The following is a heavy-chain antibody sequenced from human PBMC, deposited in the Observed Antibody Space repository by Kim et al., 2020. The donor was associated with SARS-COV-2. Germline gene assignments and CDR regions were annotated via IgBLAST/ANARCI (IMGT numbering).Heavy chain of an antibody. Sequence: YADSVKGRFTISRDNSKNTLYLQMNSLRAEDTAVYYCAREGYYGSGENDYWGQGTLVTVSS. CDR3: AREGYYGSGENDY. V-gene: IGHV3-30*01. D-gene: IGHD3-10*01. J-gene: IGHJ4*02.